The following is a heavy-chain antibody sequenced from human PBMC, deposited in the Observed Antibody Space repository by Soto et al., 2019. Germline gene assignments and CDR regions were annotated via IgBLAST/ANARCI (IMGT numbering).Heavy chain of an antibody. CDR2: IYYSGST. D-gene: IGHD6-13*01. CDR3: AGGRAGALYFDY. J-gene: IGHJ4*02. CDR1: GGSISSGGYY. V-gene: IGHV4-31*03. Sequence: QVQLQESGPGLVKPSQTLSLTCTVSGGSISSGGYYWSWIRQHPGKGLEWIGYIYYSGSTYYTPSLKSRVAISVATTKNQCTLKLRSVTAAATAVYYCAGGRAGALYFDYWGQGTLVTVSS.